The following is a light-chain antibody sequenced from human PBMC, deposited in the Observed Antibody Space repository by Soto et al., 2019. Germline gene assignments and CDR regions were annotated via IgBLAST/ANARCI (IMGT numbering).Light chain of an antibody. J-gene: IGLJ1*01. CDR1: SSDVGGYNY. V-gene: IGLV2-14*01. Sequence: QSVLTQPASVSGSPGQSITISCTGTSSDVGGYNYVSWFQQHPDKAPKLVIYEVTHRPSGFSDRFSGSKSGNTVFLTISGLQTEDEADYYCSSYANTNTYVFGTGTKVTVL. CDR2: EVT. CDR3: SSYANTNTYV.